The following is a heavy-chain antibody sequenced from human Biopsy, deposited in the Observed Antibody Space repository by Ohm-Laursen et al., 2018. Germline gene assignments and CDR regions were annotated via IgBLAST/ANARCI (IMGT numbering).Heavy chain of an antibody. V-gene: IGHV4-59*01. CDR1: GGSISGYH. Sequence: TLSLTCPVSGGSISGYHWSWIRKSPGKGLEWLAYISYTGGITSNPSLNGRATMSLDTSKNQFSLRLIYGTAADTAVYSCARMPHFDYWGQGILVTVSS. CDR2: ISYTGGI. CDR3: ARMPHFDY. D-gene: IGHD2-2*01. J-gene: IGHJ4*02.